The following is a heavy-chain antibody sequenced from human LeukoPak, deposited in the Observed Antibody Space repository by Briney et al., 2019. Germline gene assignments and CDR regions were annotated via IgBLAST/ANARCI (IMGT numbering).Heavy chain of an antibody. CDR3: AREFYRGDYDSSGYYYFRPSPLGY. CDR2: IIPIFGTA. Sequence: ASVKVSCKASGGTFSSYAISWVRQAPGQGLEWMGGIIPIFGTANYAQKFQGRVTITADESTSTAYMELSSLRSEDTAVYYCAREFYRGDYDSSGYYYFRPSPLGYWGQGTLVTVSS. J-gene: IGHJ4*02. V-gene: IGHV1-69*13. D-gene: IGHD3-22*01. CDR1: GGTFSSYA.